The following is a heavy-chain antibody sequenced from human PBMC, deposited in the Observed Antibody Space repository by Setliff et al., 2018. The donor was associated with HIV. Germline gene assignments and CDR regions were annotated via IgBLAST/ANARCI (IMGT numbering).Heavy chain of an antibody. CDR2: IHYTGNT. Sequence: SETLSLTCTVSGGSITSTTYYWGWIRQPPGKGLEWIGTIHYTGNTYHNPSLKSRVTISVEASKNQISLKLTAVTAADSAVYYCARYCGGDCYPSAYYMDVWGKGTTVTVSS. J-gene: IGHJ6*03. CDR1: GGSITSTTYY. D-gene: IGHD2-21*01. V-gene: IGHV4-39*01. CDR3: ARYCGGDCYPSAYYMDV.